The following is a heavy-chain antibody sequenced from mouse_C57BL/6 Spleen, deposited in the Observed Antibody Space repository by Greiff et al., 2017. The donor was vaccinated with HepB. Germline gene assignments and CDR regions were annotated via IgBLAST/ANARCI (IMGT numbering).Heavy chain of an antibody. CDR2: IEPSDSYT. V-gene: IGHV1-69*01. CDR1: GYTFTSYW. J-gene: IGHJ4*01. Sequence: QVQLQQPGAELVMPGASVKLSCKASGYTFTSYWLHWVKQRPGQGLEWIGEIEPSDSYTNYNQKFKGKSTLTVDKSSSTAYMQLSSLTSEDTAVYYCARGLDYYGSSSYYYAMDYWGQGTSVTVSS. CDR3: ARGLDYYGSSSYYYAMDY. D-gene: IGHD1-1*01.